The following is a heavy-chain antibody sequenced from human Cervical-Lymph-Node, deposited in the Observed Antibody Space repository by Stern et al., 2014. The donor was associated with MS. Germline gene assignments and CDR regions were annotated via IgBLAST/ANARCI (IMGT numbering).Heavy chain of an antibody. CDR2: ISAHNGKP. J-gene: IGHJ4*02. Sequence: VQLVESGAEVKKPGASVKVSCKASGHTTTSYGISWVRQAPGQGLEWMGWISAHNGKPNYVQKLQGRVTMTTDTSTSTAYMELRSLRSDDTAVYYCATFIATAGTFNYWGQGTLVTVSS. CDR1: GHTTTSYG. V-gene: IGHV1-18*01. CDR3: ATFIATAGTFNY. D-gene: IGHD6-25*01.